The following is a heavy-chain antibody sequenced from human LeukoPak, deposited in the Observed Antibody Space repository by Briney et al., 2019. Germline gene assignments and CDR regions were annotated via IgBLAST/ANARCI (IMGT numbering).Heavy chain of an antibody. J-gene: IGHJ4*02. Sequence: PGGSLRLSCAPSGFTFSNYNINWVRQAPGKGLEWDSYISSSSSTIYYADSVKGRFTISRDNAKNSLYLQMNSLRAEDTAVYYCARDLRFSVDYWGQGTLVTVSS. V-gene: IGHV3-48*04. D-gene: IGHD3-3*01. CDR3: ARDLRFSVDY. CDR2: ISSSSSTI. CDR1: GFTFSNYN.